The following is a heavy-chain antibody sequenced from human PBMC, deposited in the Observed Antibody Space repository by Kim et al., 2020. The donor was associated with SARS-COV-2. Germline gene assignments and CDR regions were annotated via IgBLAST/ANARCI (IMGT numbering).Heavy chain of an antibody. CDR3: AHRVQLWSAAKFDP. V-gene: IGHV2-5*01. J-gene: IGHJ5*02. Sequence: YSPSLKSRLTITKDTSKNQVVLTMTNMDPVDTATYYCAHRVQLWSAAKFDPWGQGTLVTVSS. D-gene: IGHD3-10*01.